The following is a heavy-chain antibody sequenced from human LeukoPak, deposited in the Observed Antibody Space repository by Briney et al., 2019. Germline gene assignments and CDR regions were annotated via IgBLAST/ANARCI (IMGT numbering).Heavy chain of an antibody. V-gene: IGHV1-69*13. Sequence: ASVKVSCKASGGTFSSYAISWVRQAPGQGLEWMGGIIPIFGTANYAQKFQGRVTITADESTSTAYMELSSLRSEDTAVYYCARAYYYDSSGPAAFDYWGQGTLVTASS. CDR2: IIPIFGTA. J-gene: IGHJ4*02. CDR3: ARAYYYDSSGPAAFDY. CDR1: GGTFSSYA. D-gene: IGHD3-22*01.